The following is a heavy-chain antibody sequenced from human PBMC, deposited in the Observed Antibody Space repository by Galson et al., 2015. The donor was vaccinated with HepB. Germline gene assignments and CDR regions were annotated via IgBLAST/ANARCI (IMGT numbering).Heavy chain of an antibody. CDR1: GFTFSDYY. V-gene: IGHV3-11*01. CDR3: ARVEAGGDVVVPAAIRARGP. D-gene: IGHD2-2*02. Sequence: SLRLSCAASGFTFSDYYVSWIRQAPGKGLEWVSYISSSGSTIYYADSVKGRFTISRDNAKNSLYLQMNSLRAEDTAVYYCARVEAGGDVVVPAAIRARGPWGQGTLVTVSS. J-gene: IGHJ5*02. CDR2: ISSSGSTI.